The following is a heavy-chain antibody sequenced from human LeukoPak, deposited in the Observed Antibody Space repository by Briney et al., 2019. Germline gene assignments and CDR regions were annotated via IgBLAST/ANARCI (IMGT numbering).Heavy chain of an antibody. CDR3: ARGWFPFDWLSPWFDP. V-gene: IGHV3-30*04. J-gene: IGHJ5*02. Sequence: GRSLRLTCAASGFTFSSYAMHWVRQAPGKGLEWVAVISYDGSNKYYADSVKGRFTISRDNSKNTLYLQMNSLRAEDTAVYYCARGWFPFDWLSPWFDPWGQGTLVTVSS. CDR1: GFTFSSYA. D-gene: IGHD3-9*01. CDR2: ISYDGSNK.